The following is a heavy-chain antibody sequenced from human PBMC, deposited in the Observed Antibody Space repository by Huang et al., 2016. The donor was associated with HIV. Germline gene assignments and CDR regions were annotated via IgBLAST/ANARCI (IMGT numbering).Heavy chain of an antibody. J-gene: IGHJ4*02. D-gene: IGHD3-10*01. CDR2: INHNGKR. CDR3: ARGFNYYASDNLGVYYFDS. V-gene: IGHV4-34*02. Sequence: QVQLKQWGAGLLKPSETLSLTCAVYGGAFRGSSWTWIRQFPEKGLEWIGDINHNGKRSYNPSLSARVTISTDTSKNHVSLHLTSVTAADTALYYCARGFNYYASDNLGVYYFDSWGLGTLVTVSP. CDR1: GGAFRGSS.